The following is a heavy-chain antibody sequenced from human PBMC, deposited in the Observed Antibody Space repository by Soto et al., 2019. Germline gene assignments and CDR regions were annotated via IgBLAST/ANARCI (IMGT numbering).Heavy chain of an antibody. CDR1: EFTLSSHS. J-gene: IGHJ4*02. CDR3: ARESEDLTSNFDY. CDR2: ISSTTNYI. V-gene: IGHV3-21*06. Sequence: GGSLRLSCVASEFTLSSHSMNWVRQAPGKGLEWVSSISSTTNYIYYGDSMKGRFTISRDNAKNSLYLEMNSLRAEDTAVYYCARESEDLTSNFDYWGQGTLVTVSS.